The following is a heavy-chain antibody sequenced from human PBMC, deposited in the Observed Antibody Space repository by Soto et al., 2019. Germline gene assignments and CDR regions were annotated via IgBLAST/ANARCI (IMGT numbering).Heavy chain of an antibody. CDR1: GFTFDDYA. J-gene: IGHJ5*02. CDR2: ISWNSGSI. Sequence: GGSLRLSCAASGFTFDDYAMHWVRQAPGKGLEWVSGISWNSGSIGYADSVKGRFTISRDNAKNSLYLQMNSLRAEDTALYYCAKDIDPNWNYYFPATDNWFDPWGQGTLVTVSS. CDR3: AKDIDPNWNYYFPATDNWFDP. V-gene: IGHV3-9*01. D-gene: IGHD1-7*01.